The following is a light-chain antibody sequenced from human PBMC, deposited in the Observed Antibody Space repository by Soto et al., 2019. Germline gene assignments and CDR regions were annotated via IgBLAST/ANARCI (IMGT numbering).Light chain of an antibody. J-gene: IGLJ1*01. CDR3: ISYADSNNVCPYV. Sequence: QSALTQPPSASGSPGQSVTISCTGTSSDVGDYNYVSWYQHHPGKAPKLMIYEVNKRPSGVPDRFSGSKSGNTASLTVSGLQAEDEADYYCISYADSNNVCPYVFGTGTKLTVL. CDR2: EVN. V-gene: IGLV2-8*01. CDR1: SSDVGDYNY.